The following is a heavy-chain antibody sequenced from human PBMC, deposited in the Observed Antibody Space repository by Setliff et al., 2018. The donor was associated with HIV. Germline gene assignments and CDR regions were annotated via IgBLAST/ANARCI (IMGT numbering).Heavy chain of an antibody. J-gene: IGHJ4*02. CDR1: GGSISSSTYY. CDR2: IYHSGFT. V-gene: IGHV4-39*01. D-gene: IGHD6-19*01. CDR3: ARHSSGWYYFDY. Sequence: SETLSLTCSVSGGSISSSTYYWGWIRQPPGQGLEWIGSIYHSGFTYHNPSLKSRITLSVDTSKNQFSLKLSSVTAADTAVYYCARHSSGWYYFDYWGRERWSPSPQ.